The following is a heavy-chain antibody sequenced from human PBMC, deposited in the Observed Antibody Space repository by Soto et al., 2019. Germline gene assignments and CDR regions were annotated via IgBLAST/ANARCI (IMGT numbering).Heavy chain of an antibody. D-gene: IGHD1-26*01. Sequence: PGGSLRLSCAASGFTFSSYWMHWVRQAPGNGLVWVSRINSDGSSTSYADSVKGRFTISRDNAKNTLYLQMNSLRAEDTAVYYCARVPQWELPHWGQGTLVTVSS. V-gene: IGHV3-74*01. J-gene: IGHJ4*02. CDR3: ARVPQWELPH. CDR1: GFTFSSYW. CDR2: INSDGSST.